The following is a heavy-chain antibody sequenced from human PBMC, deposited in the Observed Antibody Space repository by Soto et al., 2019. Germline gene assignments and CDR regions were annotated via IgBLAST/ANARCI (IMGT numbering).Heavy chain of an antibody. CDR1: GGSISSSNW. CDR2: IYHSGST. D-gene: IGHD1-26*01. Sequence: SETLSLTCAVSGGSISSSNWWSWVRQPPGKGLEWIGEIYHSGSTNYNPSLKSRVTISVDRSKNQFSLKLSSVTAADTAVYYCARGVNSGSYYGDYFDYWGQGTLVTVSS. CDR3: ARGVNSGSYYGDYFDY. J-gene: IGHJ4*02. V-gene: IGHV4-4*02.